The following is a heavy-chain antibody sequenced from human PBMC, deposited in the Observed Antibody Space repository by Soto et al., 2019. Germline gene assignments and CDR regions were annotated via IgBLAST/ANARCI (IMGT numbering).Heavy chain of an antibody. J-gene: IGHJ2*01. CDR3: ARVPGYSIGDL. CDR2: INAGNGNT. D-gene: IGHD2-21*01. CDR1: GYTFTSYA. Sequence: QVQLVQSGAEVKKPGASVKVSCKASGYTFTSYAMHWVRQAPGQRREWMGWINAGNGNTKYSQKFQGRVTITRDTSASTAYRELSSLRSEDTAVYYCARVPGYSIGDLWGRGTLVTVSS. V-gene: IGHV1-3*01.